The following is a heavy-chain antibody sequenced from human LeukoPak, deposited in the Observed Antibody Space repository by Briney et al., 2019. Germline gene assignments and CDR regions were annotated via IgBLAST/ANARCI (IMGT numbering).Heavy chain of an antibody. Sequence: ASVKVSCKVSGYTLTELSMHWVRQAPVKGLEWMGGFDPEDGETIYAQKLQGRVTMTTDTSTSTAYMELRSLRSDDTAVYYCARAFRGGVTRESDYWGQGTLVTVSS. J-gene: IGHJ4*02. V-gene: IGHV1-24*01. CDR3: ARAFRGGVTRESDY. D-gene: IGHD3-16*01. CDR1: GYTLTELS. CDR2: FDPEDGET.